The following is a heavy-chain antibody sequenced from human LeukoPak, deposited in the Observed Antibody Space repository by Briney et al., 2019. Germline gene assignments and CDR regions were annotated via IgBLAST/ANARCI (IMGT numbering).Heavy chain of an antibody. J-gene: IGHJ4*02. CDR2: ISYDGSNK. CDR1: GFTFNSFA. V-gene: IGHV3-30-3*01. D-gene: IGHD5-18*01. CDR3: ASEGHGYSYDDLDC. Sequence: GGSLRLSCAASGFTFNSFAMHWVRQAPGKGLEWVAVISYDGSNKYYADSVKGRFTISRDNSKNTLYLQMNSLRAEDTAVYYCASEGHGYSYDDLDCSGQGTLVTVSS.